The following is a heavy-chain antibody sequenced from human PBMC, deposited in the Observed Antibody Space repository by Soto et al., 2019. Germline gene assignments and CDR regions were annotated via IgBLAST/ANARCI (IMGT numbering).Heavy chain of an antibody. Sequence: PGGSLRLSCAASGFTFSSYSVNWVRQAPGKGLEWVSYISSSSSTIYYADSVKGRFTISRDNAKNSLYLQMNSLRAEDTAVYYCARGNIDDFWSGYPNWFDPWGQGTLVTVSS. J-gene: IGHJ5*02. V-gene: IGHV3-48*01. CDR2: ISSSSSTI. D-gene: IGHD3-3*01. CDR3: ARGNIDDFWSGYPNWFDP. CDR1: GFTFSSYS.